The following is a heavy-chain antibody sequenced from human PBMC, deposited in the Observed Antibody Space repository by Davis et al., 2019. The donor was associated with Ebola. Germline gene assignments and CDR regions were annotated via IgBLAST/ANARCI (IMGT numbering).Heavy chain of an antibody. CDR1: GYTFTSYD. J-gene: IGHJ6*03. CDR2: IIPIFGTA. Sequence: SVKVFCKASGYTFTSYDISWVRQAAGKGLEWMGGIIPIFGTANYAQKFQGRVTITADESTSTAYMELSSLRSEDTAGYYCARVVGYCSSTSCYTVDYYYYYYMDVWGKGTTVTVSS. D-gene: IGHD2-2*02. CDR3: ARVVGYCSSTSCYTVDYYYYYYMDV. V-gene: IGHV1-69*13.